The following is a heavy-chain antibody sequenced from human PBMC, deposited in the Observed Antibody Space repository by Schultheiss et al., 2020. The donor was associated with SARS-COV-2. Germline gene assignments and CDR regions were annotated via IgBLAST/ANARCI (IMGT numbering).Heavy chain of an antibody. CDR3: TTDPSGDYEVI. D-gene: IGHD4-17*01. Sequence: GGSLRLSCAASGFTFSSYAMSWIRQAPGKGLEWVSTISGNGGSTYYADSVKGRFTISRDDSKNTLYLQLNSLRAEDTAVYYCTTDPSGDYEVIWGQGTLVTVSS. J-gene: IGHJ4*02. V-gene: IGHV3-23*01. CDR1: GFTFSSYA. CDR2: ISGNGGST.